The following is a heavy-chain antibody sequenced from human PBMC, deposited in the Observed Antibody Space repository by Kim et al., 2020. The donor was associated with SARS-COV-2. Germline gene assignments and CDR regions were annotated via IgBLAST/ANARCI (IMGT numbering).Heavy chain of an antibody. CDR3: ARTSYSGYSSSSYWFDP. CDR2: IYWDDDK. J-gene: IGHJ5*02. D-gene: IGHD6-13*01. Sequence: SGPTLVNPTQTLTLTCTFSGFSLSTSGVGVRWIRQPPGKALEWLALIYWDDDKRYSPSLKSRLTITKDTSKNQVVLTMTNMDPVDTATYYCARTSYSGYSSSSYWFDPWGQGTLVTVSS. CDR1: GFSLSTSGVG. V-gene: IGHV2-5*02.